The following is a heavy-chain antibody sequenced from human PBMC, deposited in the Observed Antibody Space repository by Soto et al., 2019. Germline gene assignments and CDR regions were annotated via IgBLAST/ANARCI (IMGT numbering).Heavy chain of an antibody. CDR3: AKDPAARPDYYYGMDV. D-gene: IGHD6-6*01. CDR1: GFTFSSYA. CDR2: ISGSGGST. V-gene: IGHV3-23*01. Sequence: PGGSLRLSCAASGFTFSSYAMSWVRQAPGKGLEWVSAISGSGGSTYYADSVKGRFTISRDNSKNTLYLQMKSLGAEDTAVYYCAKDPAARPDYYYGMDVWGQGTTVTVSS. J-gene: IGHJ6*02.